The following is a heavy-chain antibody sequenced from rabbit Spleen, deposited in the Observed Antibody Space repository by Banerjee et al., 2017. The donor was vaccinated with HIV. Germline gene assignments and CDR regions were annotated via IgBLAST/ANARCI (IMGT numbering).Heavy chain of an antibody. Sequence: QLKESGGGLVQPGGSLKLSCKASGFTLSSYYTNWVRQAPGKGLEWIGYIDPLFGITYYANWVNGRFSISRENAQNTVFLQMTSLTAADTATYFCARDGAGGSYFALWGQGTLVTVS. CDR1: GFTLSSYY. V-gene: IGHV1S7*01. D-gene: IGHD8-1*01. CDR2: IDPLFGIT. CDR3: ARDGAGGSYFAL. J-gene: IGHJ4*01.